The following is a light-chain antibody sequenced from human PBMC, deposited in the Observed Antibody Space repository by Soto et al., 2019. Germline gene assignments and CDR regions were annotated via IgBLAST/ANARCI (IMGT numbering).Light chain of an antibody. Sequence: QSALTQPASVSGSPGQSITISCTGTSSDVGSYNLVSWYQQHPGKAPKLMIYEVSKQPSGVSNRFSGSKSGNTASLTISGLQAEDEADYYCCSYAGSSTFRVFGGGTKVTVL. V-gene: IGLV2-23*02. CDR2: EVS. CDR1: SSDVGSYNL. CDR3: CSYAGSSTFRV. J-gene: IGLJ2*01.